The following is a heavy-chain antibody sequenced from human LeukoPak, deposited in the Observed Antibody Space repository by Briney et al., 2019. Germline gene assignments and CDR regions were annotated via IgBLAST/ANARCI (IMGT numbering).Heavy chain of an antibody. CDR2: ICAYNGNI. V-gene: IGHV1-18*01. J-gene: IGHJ4*02. Sequence: ASVKVSCKASGYTFTSYGISWVRQAPRQGLEWMGWICAYNGNINYAQKLQGRVTMTTDTSTSTAYMELRSLRSDDTAVYYCARDRPKYDDFWSGYSGDYWGQGALVTVSS. D-gene: IGHD3-3*01. CDR1: GYTFTSYG. CDR3: ARDRPKYDDFWSGYSGDY.